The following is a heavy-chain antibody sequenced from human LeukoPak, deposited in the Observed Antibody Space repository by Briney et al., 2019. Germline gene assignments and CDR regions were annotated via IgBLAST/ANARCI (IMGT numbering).Heavy chain of an antibody. V-gene: IGHV1-8*01. D-gene: IGHD5-18*01. CDR3: ASGNVDTAMVHYYYYGMDV. J-gene: IGHJ6*02. CDR1: GYTFTSYD. CDR2: MNPNSGNT. Sequence: GASVKVSCKASGYTFTSYDINWVRQATGQGLEWMGWMNPNSGNTGYAQKFQGRVTMTRNTSISTAYMELSSLRSEDTAVYYCASGNVDTAMVHYYYYGMDVWGQGTTVTVSS.